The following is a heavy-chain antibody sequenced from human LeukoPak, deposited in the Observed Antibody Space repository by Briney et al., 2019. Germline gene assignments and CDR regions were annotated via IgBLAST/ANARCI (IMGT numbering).Heavy chain of an antibody. V-gene: IGHV3-7*05. CDR3: ARLTYGNFDY. D-gene: IGHD4-17*01. CDR1: GFXFSGYW. CDR2: IKKDGSET. Sequence: GGSLRLSCVASGFXFSGYWITWVRQAPGKGLEWVAHIKKDGSETYYVDSVEGRFTISRDNAKNSLYLQMNSLRTEDTAVYYCARLTYGNFDYWGQGTLVTVSS. J-gene: IGHJ4*02.